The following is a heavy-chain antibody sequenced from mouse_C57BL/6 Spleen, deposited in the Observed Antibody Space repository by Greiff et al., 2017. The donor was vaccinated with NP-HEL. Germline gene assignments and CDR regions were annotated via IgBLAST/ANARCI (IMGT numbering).Heavy chain of an antibody. V-gene: IGHV5-9-1*02. CDR3: TRDRGLRESAMDY. CDR1: GFTFSSYA. CDR2: ISSGGDYI. D-gene: IGHD2-4*01. J-gene: IGHJ4*01. Sequence: EVKLMESGEGLVKPGGSLKLSCAASGFTFSSYAMSWVRQTPEKRLEWVAYISSGGDYIYYADTVKGRFTISRDNARNTLYLQMSSLKSEDTAMYYCTRDRGLRESAMDYWGQGTSVTVSS.